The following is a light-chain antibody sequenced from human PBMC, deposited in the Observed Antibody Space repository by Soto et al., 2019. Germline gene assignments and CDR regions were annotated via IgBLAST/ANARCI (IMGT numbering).Light chain of an antibody. J-gene: IGLJ3*02. V-gene: IGLV2-11*01. CDR2: DVS. CDR1: SSDVGAYNF. CDR3: CSYAGSYTLV. Sequence: QSALTQPRSVSGSPGQSVTISCTGTSSDVGAYNFVSWYQQHPGRVPKLMIYDVSRRPSGVPDRFSGSKSGNTASLTISGLQADDEADYYCCSYAGSYTLVFGGGTMLTVL.